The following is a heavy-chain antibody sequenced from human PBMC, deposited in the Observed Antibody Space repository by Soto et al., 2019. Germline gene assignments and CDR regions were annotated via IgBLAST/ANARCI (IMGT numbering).Heavy chain of an antibody. D-gene: IGHD3-22*01. Sequence: GGSLSLSCAASGFTFSSYAMSWVRQAPGKGLEWVSAISGSGGSTYYADSVKGRFTISRDNSKNTLYLQMNSLRAEDTAVYYCAKEITMILKRTTTNWFDPWGQGTLVTVSS. CDR2: ISGSGGST. CDR1: GFTFSSYA. J-gene: IGHJ5*02. CDR3: AKEITMILKRTTTNWFDP. V-gene: IGHV3-23*01.